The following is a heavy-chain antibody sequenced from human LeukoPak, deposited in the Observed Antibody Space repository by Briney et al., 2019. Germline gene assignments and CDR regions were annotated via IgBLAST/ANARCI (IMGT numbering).Heavy chain of an antibody. J-gene: IGHJ4*02. CDR1: GYTFTSYG. D-gene: IGHD6-19*01. V-gene: IGHV1-18*01. CDR2: ISAYNGNT. Sequence: ASVKVSCKASGYTFTSYGISWVRQAPGQGLEWMGWISAYNGNTNYAQKLQGRVTMTTDTSTSTAYMELRGLRSDDTAVYYCARVSRQWRPFDYWGQGTLVTVSS. CDR3: ARVSRQWRPFDY.